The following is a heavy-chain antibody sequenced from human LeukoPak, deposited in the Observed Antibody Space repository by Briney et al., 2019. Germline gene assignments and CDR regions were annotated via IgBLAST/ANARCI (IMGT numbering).Heavy chain of an antibody. Sequence: GGSLRLSCTASGFTFNMHAMHWVRQAPGKGLEWVAVISNDGSDEYYADSVRGRFPISRDNFKNTLFPQMNSLRPEDTAIYYCAKARHCTTATCASAAFDAWGQGTMVTVSS. D-gene: IGHD2-8*01. V-gene: IGHV3-30-3*01. CDR1: GFTFNMHA. CDR3: AKARHCTTATCASAAFDA. CDR2: ISNDGSDE. J-gene: IGHJ3*01.